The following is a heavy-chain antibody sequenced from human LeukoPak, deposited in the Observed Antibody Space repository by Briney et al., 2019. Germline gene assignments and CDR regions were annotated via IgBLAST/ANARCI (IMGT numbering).Heavy chain of an antibody. CDR1: GFTFSSYW. J-gene: IGHJ3*02. D-gene: IGHD3-22*01. CDR2: IKQDGSEK. V-gene: IGHV3-7*01. Sequence: GGSLRLSCAASGFTFSSYWMSWVRQAPGKGLEWVANIKQDGSEKYYVDSVKGRFTISRDNSKNTLYLQMNSLRAEDTAVYYCAKAHSYYYDSSGYYVDAFDIWGQGTMVTVSS. CDR3: AKAHSYYYDSSGYYVDAFDI.